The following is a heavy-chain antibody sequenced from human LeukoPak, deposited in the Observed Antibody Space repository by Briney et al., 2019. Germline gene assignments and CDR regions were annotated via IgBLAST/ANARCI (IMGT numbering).Heavy chain of an antibody. D-gene: IGHD6-6*01. V-gene: IGHV3-30*02. Sequence: PGGSLRLSCAASGFTFSSYGMHWVRQAPGKGLEWVAFIRYDGSNKYYADSVKGRFTISSDNSENTLYLQMNNLRAEDTAVYYCARGAFDYISSSGEWMGDYWGQGTLVTVSS. CDR3: ARGAFDYISSSGEWMGDY. CDR2: IRYDGSNK. J-gene: IGHJ4*02. CDR1: GFTFSSYG.